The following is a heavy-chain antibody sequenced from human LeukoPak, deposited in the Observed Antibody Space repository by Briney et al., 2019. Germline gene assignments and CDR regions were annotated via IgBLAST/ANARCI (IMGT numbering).Heavy chain of an antibody. D-gene: IGHD4-17*01. CDR3: VKGHFHRDYGDYVGYFDY. CDR1: GFTFSSYA. Sequence: PGGSLRLSCSASGFTFSSYAMHWVRQAPGKGLEYVSAISSNGGSTYYADSVKGRFTISRDNSKNTLYLQMSSLRAEDTAVYYCVKGHFHRDYGDYVGYFDYWGQGTLVTVSS. V-gene: IGHV3-64D*06. J-gene: IGHJ4*02. CDR2: ISSNGGST.